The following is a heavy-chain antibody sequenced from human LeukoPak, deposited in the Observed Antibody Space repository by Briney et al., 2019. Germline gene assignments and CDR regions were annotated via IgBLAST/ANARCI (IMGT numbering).Heavy chain of an antibody. J-gene: IGHJ6*03. V-gene: IGHV4-34*01. D-gene: IGHD1-7*01. CDR3: ARRWNYGRNYYIDV. CDR2: INDSGTI. Sequence: SETLSLTCAVYGGSFSHYYWSWIRQSPGMGLEWIGEINDSGTINYNPSLMSRVTLSVDKSKNQFSLKLTSATAADTAVYYCARRWNYGRNYYIDVWGKGATVSVSS. CDR1: GGSFSHYY.